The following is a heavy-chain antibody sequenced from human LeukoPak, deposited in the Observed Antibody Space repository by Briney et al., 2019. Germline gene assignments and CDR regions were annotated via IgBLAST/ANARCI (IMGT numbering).Heavy chain of an antibody. Sequence: APVKASCKASGYTFTGDYMHWVRQAPGQGLEWMVWINANSGGTNYAQKFQGRVTMTRDTSISTAYMELSRLRSDDTAVYYCARRLGYCSSTSCLNWFDPWGQGTLVTVSS. V-gene: IGHV1-2*02. J-gene: IGHJ5*02. CDR3: ARRLGYCSSTSCLNWFDP. D-gene: IGHD2-2*01. CDR1: GYTFTGDY. CDR2: INANSGGT.